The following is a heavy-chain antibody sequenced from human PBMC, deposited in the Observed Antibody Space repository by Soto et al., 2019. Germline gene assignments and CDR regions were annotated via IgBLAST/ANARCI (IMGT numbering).Heavy chain of an antibody. D-gene: IGHD3-10*01. V-gene: IGHV3-23*01. Sequence: PGGSLILSYPVSGFTFSNFPMYWVRRAPGKGLEWVSSIRQSGDRSSYADSAKGRFTISRDNSKNTLYLQMNGLRLDDTAVYYCVTAVRTRLDNWGPGTLVTVSS. CDR3: VTAVRTRLDN. J-gene: IGHJ4*02. CDR2: IRQSGDRS. CDR1: GFTFSNFP.